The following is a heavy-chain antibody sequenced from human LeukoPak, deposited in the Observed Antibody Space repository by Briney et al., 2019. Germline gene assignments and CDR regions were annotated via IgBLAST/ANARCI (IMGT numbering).Heavy chain of an antibody. CDR2: ISSRSGTI. Sequence: PGRSLRLSCAASGFTFTTYGMNWVRQAPGKGLEWVSYISSRSGTIYYADSVKGRFTISRDNAKNSLYLQMNRLRDEDTAVYYCARVKEGTYDILTVDYWGQGTLVTVSS. V-gene: IGHV3-48*02. CDR1: GFTFTTYG. J-gene: IGHJ4*02. D-gene: IGHD3-9*01. CDR3: ARVKEGTYDILTVDY.